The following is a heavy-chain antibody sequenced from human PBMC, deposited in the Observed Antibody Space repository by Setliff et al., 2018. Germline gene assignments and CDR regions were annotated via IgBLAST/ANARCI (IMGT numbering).Heavy chain of an antibody. Sequence: PSETLSLTCTVSGGSIGSSSYYWGWIRQPPGKGLEWIGSIYYSGSTYYNPSLKSRVTISVDTSKNQFSLKLSSVTAADTAVYYCARTLYDYDILTGPGYYFDYWGQGTLVTVSS. J-gene: IGHJ4*02. CDR2: IYYSGST. V-gene: IGHV4-39*07. CDR3: ARTLYDYDILTGPGYYFDY. CDR1: GGSIGSSSYY. D-gene: IGHD3-9*01.